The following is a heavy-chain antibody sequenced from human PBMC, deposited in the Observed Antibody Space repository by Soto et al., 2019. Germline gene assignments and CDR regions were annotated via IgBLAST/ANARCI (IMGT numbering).Heavy chain of an antibody. J-gene: IGHJ6*02. D-gene: IGHD6-13*01. CDR1: GGTFSSYA. CDR3: ARDYSSSGTWDYYYGMDV. CDR2: IIPIFGTA. V-gene: IGHV1-69*01. Sequence: QVQLVQSGAEVKKPGSSVKVSCKASGGTFSSYAINWVRQAPGQGLEWMGGIIPIFGTANYAQKFQGRVTITADESTSTAYMELSSLRSEDTAVYYCARDYSSSGTWDYYYGMDVWGQGTTVTVSS.